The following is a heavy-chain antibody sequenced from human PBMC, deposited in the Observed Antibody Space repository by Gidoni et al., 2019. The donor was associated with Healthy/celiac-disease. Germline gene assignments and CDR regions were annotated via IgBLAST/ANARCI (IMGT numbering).Heavy chain of an antibody. CDR3: ARDAGGVTSYYYGMDV. CDR1: GFTFSSYW. Sequence: EVQLVESGVGLVQPGGSLRLSCAASGFTFSSYWMSWVRQAPGKGLEWVANIKQDGSEKYYVDSVKGRFTISRDNAKNSLYLQMNSLRAEDTAVYYCARDAGGVTSYYYGMDVWGQGTTVTVSS. J-gene: IGHJ6*02. D-gene: IGHD5-18*01. CDR2: IKQDGSEK. V-gene: IGHV3-7*01.